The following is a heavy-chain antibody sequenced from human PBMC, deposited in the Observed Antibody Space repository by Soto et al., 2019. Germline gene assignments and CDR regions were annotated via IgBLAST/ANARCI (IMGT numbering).Heavy chain of an antibody. V-gene: IGHV3-9*01. Sequence: EVQLVESGGGSVQPGRSLRVSCAASGFIFDDYGMHWVRQVPGKGLEWVSGISWDSGSIGYAGSVRGRFTISRDNAKNSLYRQMNSLRAEYTSLYYYAKEIGARGTQRQDGFDIWGQGTMVTVSS. CDR3: AKEIGARGTQRQDGFDI. J-gene: IGHJ3*02. D-gene: IGHD1-26*01. CDR1: GFIFDDYG. CDR2: ISWDSGSI.